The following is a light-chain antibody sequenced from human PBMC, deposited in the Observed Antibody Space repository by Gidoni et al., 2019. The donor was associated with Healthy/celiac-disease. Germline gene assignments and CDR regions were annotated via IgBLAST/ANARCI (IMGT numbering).Light chain of an antibody. CDR2: TAS. J-gene: IGKJ1*01. Sequence: DIQMTQSPSTLTASVGDRVTITCRARQSISSWLAWYQQKPGKAPKLLIYTASSLESGVPSRFSGSASGTVFTLTISSLHPDFFATYYCQQYNSFPWTFGQGTKVEIK. CDR3: QQYNSFPWT. V-gene: IGKV1-5*03. CDR1: QSISSW.